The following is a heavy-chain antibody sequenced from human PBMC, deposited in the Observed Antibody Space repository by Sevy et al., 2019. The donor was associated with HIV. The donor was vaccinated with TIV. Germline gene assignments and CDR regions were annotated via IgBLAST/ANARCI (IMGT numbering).Heavy chain of an antibody. CDR3: ARELAGEYYDSDGYRYFDV. CDR2: IWFDGRNK. V-gene: IGHV3-33*01. D-gene: IGHD3-22*01. Sequence: GGSLRLSCAASAFTFSSYGMHWVRQAPGKGLEWVAVIWFDGRNKYYVDSVKGRFIISRDNSKNTLYLQMNNLRPEDTAVYYCARELAGEYYDSDGYRYFDVWGRGILVTVSS. J-gene: IGHJ2*01. CDR1: AFTFSSYG.